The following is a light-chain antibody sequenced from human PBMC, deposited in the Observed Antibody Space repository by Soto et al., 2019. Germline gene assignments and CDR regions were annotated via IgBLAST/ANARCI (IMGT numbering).Light chain of an antibody. CDR1: SSVFGDYNY. CDR3: CSYADSYTYV. Sequence: QSVLTQPRSVSGSPGQSVTISCTGTSSVFGDYNYVSWYQHHPGKAPKLTIYDVSKRPSGVPDRFSGSKSGNTASLTISGLQAEDEADYYCCSYADSYTYVFGTGTKVTVL. CDR2: DVS. J-gene: IGLJ1*01. V-gene: IGLV2-11*01.